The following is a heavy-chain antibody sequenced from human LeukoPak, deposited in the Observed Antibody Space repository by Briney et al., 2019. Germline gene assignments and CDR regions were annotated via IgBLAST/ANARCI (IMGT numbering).Heavy chain of an antibody. Sequence: ASVKVSCKASGYTFTSYGISWVRQAPGQGLGWMGWINPNSGGTNYAQEFQGRVTITQDRSSNTVYMDLNRLTSDDTALYYCVRDHNSENWGSLGKWGQGTLVTVSS. CDR2: INPNSGGT. CDR3: VRDHNSENWGSLGK. D-gene: IGHD7-27*01. J-gene: IGHJ4*02. CDR1: GYTFTSYG. V-gene: IGHV1-2*02.